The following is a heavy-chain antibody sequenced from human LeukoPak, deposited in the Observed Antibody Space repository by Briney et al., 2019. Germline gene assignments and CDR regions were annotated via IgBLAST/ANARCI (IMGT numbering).Heavy chain of an antibody. CDR3: ARAYPSGWYDY. Sequence: PGGSLRLSCGASGFTFSTHDMHWVRQAPGKGLEWVAFIRYDGSHEYYADSVKGRFTISRDNAKNSLYLQMNSLRAEDTAVYYCARAYPSGWYDYWGQGTLVTVSS. CDR1: GFTFSTHD. J-gene: IGHJ4*02. CDR2: IRYDGSHE. V-gene: IGHV3-30*02. D-gene: IGHD6-19*01.